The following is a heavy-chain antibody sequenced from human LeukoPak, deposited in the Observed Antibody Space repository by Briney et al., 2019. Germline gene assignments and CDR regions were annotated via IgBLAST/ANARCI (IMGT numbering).Heavy chain of an antibody. D-gene: IGHD5-12*01. Sequence: GGSLRLSCAASGFTFSSYWMSWVRQAPGKGLEWVANIKQDGSEKYYVDSVKGQFTISRDNAKNSLYLQMNSLRAEDTAVYYCARDLPAPRGYSGYDSGYYYMDVWGKGTTVTVSS. V-gene: IGHV3-7*01. CDR3: ARDLPAPRGYSGYDSGYYYMDV. CDR2: IKQDGSEK. J-gene: IGHJ6*03. CDR1: GFTFSSYW.